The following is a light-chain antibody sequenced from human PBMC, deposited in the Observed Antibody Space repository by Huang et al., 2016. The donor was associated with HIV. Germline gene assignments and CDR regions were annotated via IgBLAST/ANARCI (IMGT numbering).Light chain of an antibody. CDR2: DAS. V-gene: IGKV3-11*01. Sequence: EIILTQSPATLSLSPGERATLSCRASQSVGSYLAWYQQKPGQAPRLLIYDASNRATGIPARVSGGGYGTDFTLTIRGLEPDDFAVYFCQQRSNRTPTTFGQGTKVE. J-gene: IGKJ1*01. CDR1: QSVGSY. CDR3: QQRSNRTPTT.